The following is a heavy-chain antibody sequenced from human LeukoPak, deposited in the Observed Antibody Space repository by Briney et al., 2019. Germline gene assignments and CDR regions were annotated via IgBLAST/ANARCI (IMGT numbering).Heavy chain of an antibody. Sequence: SETLSLTCAVSGGSVSSGSYYWSWIRQPPGKGLEWIGYIYYSGSTNYNPSLKSRVTISVDTSKNQFSLKLSSVTAADTAVYYCARDMGNEWELLFDCWGQGTLVTVSS. CDR3: ARDMGNEWELLFDC. D-gene: IGHD1-26*01. J-gene: IGHJ4*02. V-gene: IGHV4-61*01. CDR2: IYYSGST. CDR1: GGSVSSGSYY.